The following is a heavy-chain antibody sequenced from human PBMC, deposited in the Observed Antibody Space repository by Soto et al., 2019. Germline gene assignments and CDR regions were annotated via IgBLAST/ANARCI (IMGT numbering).Heavy chain of an antibody. CDR1: GGSISTGGLY. Sequence: QVQLREWGPGLVKPSQTLSLKCSVSGGSISTGGLYWSWIRQHPRKGLEWIGDIYYSGRTYDNPSLTRRVTISIEASKNHFSLKLTSVTAADTAVYYCAQALVFTGGDGFDIWGQGRLVTVSS. V-gene: IGHV4-31*02. J-gene: IGHJ3*02. D-gene: IGHD1-1*01. CDR3: AQALVFTGGDGFDI. CDR2: IYYSGRT.